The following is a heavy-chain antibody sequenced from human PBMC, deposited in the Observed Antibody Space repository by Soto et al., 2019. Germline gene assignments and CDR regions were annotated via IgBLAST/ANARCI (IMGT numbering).Heavy chain of an antibody. J-gene: IGHJ6*02. CDR1: RGTFSSYA. D-gene: IGHD5-18*01. CDR3: ARPIRKTAMVRFGYYYYYYGMEV. CDR2: IIPSGGTT. Sequence: ASVKVSCKASRGTFSSYAISWVRQAPGQGLEWMGIIIPSGGTTSYAQKFQGRVTMTRDTSTSTVYMELSSLRSEDTAVYYCARPIRKTAMVRFGYYYYYYGMEVWGQGTTVTVSS. V-gene: IGHV1-46*01.